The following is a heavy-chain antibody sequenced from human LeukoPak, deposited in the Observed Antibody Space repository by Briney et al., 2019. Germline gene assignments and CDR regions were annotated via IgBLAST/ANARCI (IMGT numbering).Heavy chain of an antibody. J-gene: IGHJ6*02. D-gene: IGHD4-23*01. CDR1: GFTFSSYA. V-gene: IGHV3-23*01. CDR2: ISGGGGSA. CDR3: ARGRDYGGKDYYYGMDV. Sequence: GGSLRLSCAASGFTFSSYAMSWVRQAPGKGLEWVSAISGGGGSAYYADSVKGRFTISRDNSKSTLYLQMNSLRAEDTAVYYCARGRDYGGKDYYYGMDVWGQGTTVTVSS.